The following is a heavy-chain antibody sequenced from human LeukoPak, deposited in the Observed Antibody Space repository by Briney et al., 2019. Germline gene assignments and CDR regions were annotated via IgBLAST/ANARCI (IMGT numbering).Heavy chain of an antibody. Sequence: GGSLRLSCAASGFTFSSYWMHWVRQAPGKGLVWVSRINSDGSSTSYADSVKGRFTISRDNAKNTLYLQMNSLRAEDTAVYYCARSITMVRGVNFYYCGMDVWGKGTTVTVSS. V-gene: IGHV3-74*01. D-gene: IGHD3-10*01. J-gene: IGHJ6*04. CDR1: GFTFSSYW. CDR3: ARSITMVRGVNFYYCGMDV. CDR2: INSDGSST.